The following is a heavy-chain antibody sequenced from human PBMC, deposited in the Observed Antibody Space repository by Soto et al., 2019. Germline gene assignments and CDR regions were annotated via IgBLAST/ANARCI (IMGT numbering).Heavy chain of an antibody. V-gene: IGHV2-5*02. CDR2: IYWDEDK. Sequence: QLTLKESGPTLVKPTQTLTLTCTFSGFSLTTSGVGVGWIRQPPGKALEWLALIYWDEDKRYSPSLKNRLTITKDASKNQVFLIMTNMDPQDTATYYCAHDSSGLYGFDYWGQGTLVTFSS. J-gene: IGHJ4*02. CDR3: AHDSSGLYGFDY. CDR1: GFSLTTSGVG. D-gene: IGHD3-22*01.